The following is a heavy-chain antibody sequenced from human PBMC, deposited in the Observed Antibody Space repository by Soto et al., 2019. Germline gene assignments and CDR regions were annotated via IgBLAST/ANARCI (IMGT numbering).Heavy chain of an antibody. CDR2: IKSKTDGGTT. CDR3: TTEAYYGSGSYYSPSHFDY. D-gene: IGHD3-10*01. Sequence: GGSLRLSCAASGFTFSNAWMNWVRQAPGKGLEWVGRIKSKTDGGTTDYAAPVKGRFTISRDDSKNTLYLQMNSLKTEDTAVYYCTTEAYYGSGSYYSPSHFDYWGQGTLVTVSS. CDR1: GFTFSNAW. V-gene: IGHV3-15*07. J-gene: IGHJ4*02.